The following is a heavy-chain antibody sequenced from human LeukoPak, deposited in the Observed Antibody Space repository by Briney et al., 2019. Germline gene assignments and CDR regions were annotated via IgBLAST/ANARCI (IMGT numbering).Heavy chain of an antibody. Sequence: GGSLRLSCAASGFTFSYHDMHWVRQAPGKGLEFVSSIGAEGTIAFYANSVKGRFTISRDNSKSTMHLQMGGLRPEDSAVYYFAREPGGTKTGGFENLGQGTVGTVSS. J-gene: IGHJ3*02. CDR3: AREPGGTKTGGFEN. CDR2: IGAEGTIA. V-gene: IGHV3-64*01. CDR1: GFTFSYHD. D-gene: IGHD1-14*01.